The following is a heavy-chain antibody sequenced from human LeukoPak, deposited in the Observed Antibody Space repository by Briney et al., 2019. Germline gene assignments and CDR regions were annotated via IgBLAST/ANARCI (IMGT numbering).Heavy chain of an antibody. D-gene: IGHD3-10*01. V-gene: IGHV4-59*01. Sequence: SETLSLTCTVSGGSISSYYWSRIRQPPGKELEWIGYIYYSGSTNYNPSLKSRVTISVDTSKNQFSLKLSSVTAADTAVYYCARVRFGGGYFDLWGRGTLVTVSS. CDR2: IYYSGST. CDR1: GGSISSYY. J-gene: IGHJ2*01. CDR3: ARVRFGGGYFDL.